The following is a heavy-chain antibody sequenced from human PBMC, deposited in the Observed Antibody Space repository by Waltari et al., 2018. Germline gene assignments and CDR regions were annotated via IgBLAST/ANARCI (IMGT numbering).Heavy chain of an antibody. Sequence: QVQLQESGPGLVKPSETLSLTCTVPGYSISSGSYWGWIRQPPGKGLEWIGSIYHSGSTYYNPSLKSRVTISVDTSKNQFSLKLSSVTAADTAVYYCARDDYGDPPFGYWGQGTLVTVSS. CDR1: GYSISSGSY. CDR2: IYHSGST. CDR3: ARDDYGDPPFGY. J-gene: IGHJ4*02. D-gene: IGHD4-17*01. V-gene: IGHV4-38-2*02.